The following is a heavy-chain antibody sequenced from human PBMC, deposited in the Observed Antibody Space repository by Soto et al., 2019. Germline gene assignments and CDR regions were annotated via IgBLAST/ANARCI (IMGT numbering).Heavy chain of an antibody. Sequence: GSSVKVSCKASGCIYSNYFMHWVRQGPGQRLEWMGWIHLGNGNIKYSQKFQGRVTITSDTSASTAYMEVRGLRSEDTALYYCAREGSCSRGSCYHFDSWGQGSLVTGSA. V-gene: IGHV1-3*01. CDR3: AREGSCSRGSCYHFDS. D-gene: IGHD2-15*01. CDR2: IHLGNGNI. CDR1: GCIYSNYF. J-gene: IGHJ4*02.